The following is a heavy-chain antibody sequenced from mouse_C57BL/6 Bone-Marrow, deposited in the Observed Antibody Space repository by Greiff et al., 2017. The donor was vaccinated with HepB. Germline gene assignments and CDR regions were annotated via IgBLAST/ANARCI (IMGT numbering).Heavy chain of an antibody. CDR2: IWTGGGT. J-gene: IGHJ3*01. D-gene: IGHD1-1*01. CDR3: ASYYGSSFWFAY. V-gene: IGHV2-9-1*01. Sequence: VQRVESGPGLVAPSQSLSITCTVSGFSLTSYAISWVRQPPGKGLEWLGVIWTGGGTNYNSALKSRLSISKDNSKSQVFLKMNSLQTDDTARYYCASYYGSSFWFAYWGQGTLVTVSA. CDR1: GFSLTSYA.